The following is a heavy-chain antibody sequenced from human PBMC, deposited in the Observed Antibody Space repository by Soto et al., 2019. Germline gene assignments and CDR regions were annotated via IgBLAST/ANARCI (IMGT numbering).Heavy chain of an antibody. CDR1: GYSFTSYA. J-gene: IGHJ4*02. Sequence: GASVKVSCKASGYSFTSYAMHWMRQAPGQRLEWMGWINAGNGNTKVPQKFQGRVTFTRDTSASTVYMELRSLRSDDTAVYYCASGGRLSEYYFDYWGQGTLVTVSS. CDR2: INAGNGNT. D-gene: IGHD3-16*02. CDR3: ASGGRLSEYYFDY. V-gene: IGHV1-3*01.